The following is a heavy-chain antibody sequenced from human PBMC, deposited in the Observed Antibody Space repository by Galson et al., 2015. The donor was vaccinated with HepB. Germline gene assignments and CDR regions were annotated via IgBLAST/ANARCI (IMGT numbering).Heavy chain of an antibody. CDR1: GFTFSSHG. J-gene: IGHJ4*02. D-gene: IGHD4-17*01. CDR2: IWHDGSNK. CDR3: AREGLTAMTLFDY. Sequence: SLRLSCAASGFTFSSHGMHWVRRAPGKGLEWVAVIWHDGSNKYYADSMKGRFTISRDNSKNTLYLQMSSLRAEDTAVYYCAREGLTAMTLFDYWGQGTLVTVSS. V-gene: IGHV3-33*01.